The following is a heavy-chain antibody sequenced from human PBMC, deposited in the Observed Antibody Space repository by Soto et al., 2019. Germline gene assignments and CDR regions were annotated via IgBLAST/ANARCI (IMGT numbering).Heavy chain of an antibody. Sequence: QVLLAQSGAEVKKHGASVKVSCKAFGYTFTSYYIHWVRQAPGQGLEWMGIINPSGGYTNYAQKLQGRVTMTRDTSTSTVYMDLSSLTSEDTAVYYCAREGPTYSSDSGAFDYWGRGTLVTVSS. J-gene: IGHJ4*02. D-gene: IGHD3-22*01. CDR2: INPSGGYT. V-gene: IGHV1-46*04. CDR1: GYTFTSYY. CDR3: AREGPTYSSDSGAFDY.